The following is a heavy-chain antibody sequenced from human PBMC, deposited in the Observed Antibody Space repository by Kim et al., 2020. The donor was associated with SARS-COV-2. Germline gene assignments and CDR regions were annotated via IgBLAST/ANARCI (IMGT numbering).Heavy chain of an antibody. Sequence: DESEKYYVGSVKGRFTVSRDNAQNSVFLQLNSLRVEDTAVYYCVQGGATNWGRGTLVTASS. CDR2: DESEK. V-gene: IGHV3-7*03. CDR3: VQGGATN. D-gene: IGHD1-26*01. J-gene: IGHJ4*02.